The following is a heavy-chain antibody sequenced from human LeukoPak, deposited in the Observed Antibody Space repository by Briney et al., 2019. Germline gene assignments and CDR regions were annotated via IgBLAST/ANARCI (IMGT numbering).Heavy chain of an antibody. D-gene: IGHD3-16*02. Sequence: PSETLSLTCAVYGGSFSGYYWSWIRQPPGKGLEWIGEINHSGSTNYNPSLKSRVTISVDTSKNQFSLKLSSVTAADTAVYYCARGAVESDYVWGSYPYWGQGTLVTVSS. V-gene: IGHV4-34*01. CDR3: ARGAVESDYVWGSYPY. J-gene: IGHJ4*02. CDR2: INHSGST. CDR1: GGSFSGYY.